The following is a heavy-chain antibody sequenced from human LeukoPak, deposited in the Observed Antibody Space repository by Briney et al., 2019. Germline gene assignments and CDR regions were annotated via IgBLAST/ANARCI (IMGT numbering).Heavy chain of an antibody. J-gene: IGHJ4*02. D-gene: IGHD6-13*01. CDR2: IIPIFGTA. CDR1: GGTFSSYA. Sequence: SVKVSCKASGGTFSSYAISWVRQAPGQGLEWMGGIIPIFGTANYAQKFQGRVTITTDESTSTVYMELSSLRSEDTAVYYCARVGIAAAHRPFDYWGQGTLVTGSS. CDR3: ARVGIAAAHRPFDY. V-gene: IGHV1-69*05.